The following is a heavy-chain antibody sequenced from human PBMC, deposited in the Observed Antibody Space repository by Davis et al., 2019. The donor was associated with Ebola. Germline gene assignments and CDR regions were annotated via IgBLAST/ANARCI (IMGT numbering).Heavy chain of an antibody. D-gene: IGHD3-3*01. CDR1: GYTFTSYW. CDR3: ARFTIFGVGQVDY. J-gene: IGHJ4*02. Sequence: GSLTLSCKGSGYTFTSYWIGWVRQMPGKGLEWMGIIYPGDSDTSYSPSFQGQVTIPADKSISTAYLQWSSLKASDTAMYYCARFTIFGVGQVDYWGQGTLVTVSS. V-gene: IGHV5-51*01. CDR2: IYPGDSDT.